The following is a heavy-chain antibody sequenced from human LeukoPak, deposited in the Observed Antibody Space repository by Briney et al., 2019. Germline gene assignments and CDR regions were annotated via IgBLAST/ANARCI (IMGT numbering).Heavy chain of an antibody. V-gene: IGHV3-74*01. CDR2: INSDGSSA. D-gene: IGHD4-17*01. Sequence: GGSLRLSCAASGFTFSSYWMHWVRQAPGKGLVWVSRINSDGSSASYADSVKGRFTISRDNAKNSLYLQMNSLRAEDTAVYYCARASGGYGDYELALFDYWGQGTLVTVSS. J-gene: IGHJ4*02. CDR3: ARASGGYGDYELALFDY. CDR1: GFTFSSYW.